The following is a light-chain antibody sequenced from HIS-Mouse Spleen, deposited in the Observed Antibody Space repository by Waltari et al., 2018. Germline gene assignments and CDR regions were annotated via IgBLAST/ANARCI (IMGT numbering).Light chain of an antibody. Sequence: SYVLTQPPSVSVAPGQTARITCGGNNIGSKSVHWYQQKPGQAPVLVVYEVSDRPSGIPERFSGSNSGNTATLTISRVEAGDEADYCCQGWDSSSDHPVFGGGTKLTVL. CDR3: QGWDSSSDHPV. CDR2: EVS. J-gene: IGLJ2*01. CDR1: NIGSKS. V-gene: IGLV3-21*02.